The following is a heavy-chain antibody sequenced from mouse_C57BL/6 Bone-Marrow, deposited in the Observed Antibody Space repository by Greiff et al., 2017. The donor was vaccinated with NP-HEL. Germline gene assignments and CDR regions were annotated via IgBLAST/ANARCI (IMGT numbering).Heavy chain of an antibody. CDR2: INSDGGST. J-gene: IGHJ4*01. V-gene: IGHV5-2*01. CDR3: CYGDPLYAMDY. Sequence: EVKLMESGGGLVQPGESLKLSCESNEYEFPSHDMSWVRKTPEKRLELVAAINSDGGSTYYPDTMERRFIISRDNTKKTLYLQMSSLRSEDTALYYCCYGDPLYAMDYWGQGTSVTVSS. CDR1: EYEFPSHD. D-gene: IGHD1-1*02.